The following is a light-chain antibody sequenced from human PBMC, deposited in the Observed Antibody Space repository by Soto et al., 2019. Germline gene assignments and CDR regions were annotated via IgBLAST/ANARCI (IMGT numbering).Light chain of an antibody. Sequence: QSALTQPASVSGTPGQSITISCTGSNRDVGIYDFVSWYQHHPGRAPKLIVSEVSHRPSGVSNRLSGSKSVNTASLTISGLQSEDEADYYCISYTSDDVRYVFGTGTKVTVL. CDR3: ISYTSDDVRYV. CDR1: NRDVGIYDF. J-gene: IGLJ1*01. V-gene: IGLV2-14*01. CDR2: EVS.